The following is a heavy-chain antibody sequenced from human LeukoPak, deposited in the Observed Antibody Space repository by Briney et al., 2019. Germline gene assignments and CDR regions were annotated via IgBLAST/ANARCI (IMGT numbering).Heavy chain of an antibody. D-gene: IGHD3-22*01. V-gene: IGHV1-2*02. CDR3: AREDYDSRGYSDY. J-gene: IGHJ4*02. CDR1: GYTFTGYY. Sequence: EASVKVSCKASGYTFTGYYMHWVRQAPGQGLEWMGWINPNSGGTNYAQKFQGRVTMTRDTSISTAYMELSRLRSDDTAVYYCAREDYDSRGYSDYWGQGTLVTVSS. CDR2: INPNSGGT.